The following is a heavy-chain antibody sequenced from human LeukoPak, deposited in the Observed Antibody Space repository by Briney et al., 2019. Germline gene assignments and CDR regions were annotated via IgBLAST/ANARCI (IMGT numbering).Heavy chain of an antibody. V-gene: IGHV3-74*01. Sequence: GGSLRLSCAASGLTLSTYWMHWVRQGPGKGLVWVSYISPDGTITRYADSVKGRFTISRDNAKNTRYLQMDSLRVEDTAVYYCATPWSYWGQGTLVTVSS. J-gene: IGHJ4*02. D-gene: IGHD3-3*01. CDR3: ATPWSY. CDR1: GLTLSTYW. CDR2: ISPDGTIT.